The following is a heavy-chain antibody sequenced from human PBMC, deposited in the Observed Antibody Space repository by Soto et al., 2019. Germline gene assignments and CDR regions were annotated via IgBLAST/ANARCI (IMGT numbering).Heavy chain of an antibody. Sequence: QVQLQESGPGLVKPSQTLSLTCTVSGGSINSGGYCWSWIRQHPGKGLDWIGCISYSGSTSCNPCLQNGFTIAVDTSKNHSSPKLTYVTAAQTAMYYCARGILVWGQGALITVSS. CDR3: ARGILV. D-gene: IGHD3-10*01. CDR1: GGSINSGGYC. V-gene: IGHV4-31*03. J-gene: IGHJ4*02. CDR2: ISYSGST.